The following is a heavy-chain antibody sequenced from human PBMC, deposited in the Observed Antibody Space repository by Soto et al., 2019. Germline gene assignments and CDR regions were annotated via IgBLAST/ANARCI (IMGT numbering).Heavy chain of an antibody. Sequence: QVQLQQWGAGLVKPSETLSLSCAVYGQSFSGHSWAWIRQPPGKGLEWIGEINESGSTYYNPSLKSRVTISTATSKNQFSLMLSSVSAADTAAYFCARGSGIVALPGELEDVNYDYWGQGTLVNVSS. V-gene: IGHV4-34*01. CDR1: GQSFSGHS. J-gene: IGHJ4*02. CDR2: INESGST. D-gene: IGHD1-1*01. CDR3: ARGSGIVALPGELEDVNYDY.